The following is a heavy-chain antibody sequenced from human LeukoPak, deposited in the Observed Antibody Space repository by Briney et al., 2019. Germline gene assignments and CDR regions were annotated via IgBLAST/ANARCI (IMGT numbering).Heavy chain of an antibody. Sequence: PGGSLRLSCAASGFTFSSYEMNWVRQAPGKGLEWVSSISSSSSYIYYADSVKGRFTISRDNAKNSLYLQMNSLRAEGTAVYYCASVGYCSGGSCYRSGSENWFDPWGQGTLVTVSS. CDR1: GFTFSSYE. J-gene: IGHJ5*02. CDR3: ASVGYCSGGSCYRSGSENWFDP. CDR2: ISSSSSYI. V-gene: IGHV3-21*01. D-gene: IGHD2-15*01.